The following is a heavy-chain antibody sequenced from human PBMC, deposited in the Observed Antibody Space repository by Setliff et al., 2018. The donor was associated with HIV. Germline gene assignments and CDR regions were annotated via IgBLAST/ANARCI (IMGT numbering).Heavy chain of an antibody. CDR2: ISTYNGNT. D-gene: IGHD1-26*01. CDR3: ARGWELNV. CDR1: GYSFADYG. Sequence: GASVKVSCKTSGYSFADYGITWVRQAPGQGLEWMGWISTYNGNTNYDPKLQGRVTMTSEISTRTAYMEVRSLRSDDTAVYYCARGWELNVWGQGTRVTVSS. J-gene: IGHJ4*02. V-gene: IGHV1-18*04.